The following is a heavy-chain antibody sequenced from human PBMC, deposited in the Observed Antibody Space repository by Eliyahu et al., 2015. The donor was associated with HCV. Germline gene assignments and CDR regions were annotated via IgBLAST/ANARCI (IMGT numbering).Heavy chain of an antibody. V-gene: IGHV3-33*06. CDR3: AKPERDCTATSCNPNY. J-gene: IGHJ4*02. D-gene: IGHD2-8*02. CDR1: GXXXSAYG. CDR2: IWYDGTKE. Sequence: QVQLVESGGGVVQPGGSLXLSCAASGXXXSAYGLHWVRQAPGKGLGWVALIWYDGTKEYYADSVRGRFTISRDNSKNTLYLQMSSLRADDTAIYYCAKPERDCTATSCNPNYWGPGTLVTVSS.